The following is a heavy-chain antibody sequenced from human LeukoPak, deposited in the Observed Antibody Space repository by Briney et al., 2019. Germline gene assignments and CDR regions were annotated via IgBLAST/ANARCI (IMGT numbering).Heavy chain of an antibody. CDR3: AKNYGSGSYGYFDY. CDR1: GFTFSSYG. Sequence: PGGSLRLSCAASGFTFSSYGMHWVRQAPGKGLAGVAVISYDGSNKYYADSVKGRFTISRDNSKNTLYLQMNSLRAEDTAVYYCAKNYGSGSYGYFDYWGQGTLVTVSS. J-gene: IGHJ4*02. V-gene: IGHV3-30*18. CDR2: ISYDGSNK. D-gene: IGHD3-10*01.